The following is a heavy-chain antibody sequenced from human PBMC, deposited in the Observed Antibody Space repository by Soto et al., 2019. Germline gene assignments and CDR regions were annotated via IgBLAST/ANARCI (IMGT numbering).Heavy chain of an antibody. V-gene: IGHV4-4*07. CDR1: GASISSFY. CDR3: AREITGYYYAMDV. D-gene: IGHD3-16*01. CDR2: IYTSEVT. Sequence: SETLSLPCAVSGASISSFYWNWIRQPAGKGLEWIGRIYTSEVTNYNPSLKSRVTMSVDTSKNQFSLKLSSVTAADTAVYYCAREITGYYYAMDVWGQGTTVTVSS. J-gene: IGHJ6*02.